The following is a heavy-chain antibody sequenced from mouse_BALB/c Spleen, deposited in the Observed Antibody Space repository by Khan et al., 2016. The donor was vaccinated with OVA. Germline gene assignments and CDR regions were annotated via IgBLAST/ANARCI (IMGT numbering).Heavy chain of an antibody. J-gene: IGHJ3*01. V-gene: IGHV1-4*01. CDR1: GYTFTSYT. CDR3: ARDSSGYVLAY. Sequence: QVRLQQSGAELARPGASVKMSCKASGYTFTSYTMHWVKQRPGQGLEWIGYINPSSGYTNYNQKFKDKATLTADKSSSTAYMQLSSLTSEDSAVYYCARDSSGYVLAYWGQGTLVTVSA. CDR2: INPSSGYT. D-gene: IGHD3-2*01.